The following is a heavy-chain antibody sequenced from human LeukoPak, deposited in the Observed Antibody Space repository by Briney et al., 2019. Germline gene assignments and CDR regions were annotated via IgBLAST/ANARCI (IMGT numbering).Heavy chain of an antibody. J-gene: IGHJ5*02. CDR1: GFTFSDYY. Sequence: GGSLRLSCAASGFTFSDYYMSRIRQAPGKGLEWVSYISSSSSTIYYADSVKGRFTISRDNAKNSLYLQMNSLRAEDTAVYYCAREMITYYYGSGSYYSPWGQGTLVTVSS. CDR2: ISSSSSTI. CDR3: AREMITYYYGSGSYYSP. D-gene: IGHD3-10*01. V-gene: IGHV3-11*04.